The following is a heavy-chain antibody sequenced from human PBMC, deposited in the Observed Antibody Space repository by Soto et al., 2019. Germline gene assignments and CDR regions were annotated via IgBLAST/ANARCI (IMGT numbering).Heavy chain of an antibody. V-gene: IGHV4-30-4*01. D-gene: IGHD2-8*02. CDR2: IYYSGST. J-gene: IGHJ1*01. CDR3: VREGGHHWCAG. CDR1: VVAISSGDYY. Sequence: NPSETLSLTCTVSVVAISSGDYYWSWIRQPPGKGLEWIGYIYYSGSTFYNPSLKNRVTISLDTSKIQFSLKLSSVSAAQTAVSYCVREGGHHWCAGRGQRTEVTVSS.